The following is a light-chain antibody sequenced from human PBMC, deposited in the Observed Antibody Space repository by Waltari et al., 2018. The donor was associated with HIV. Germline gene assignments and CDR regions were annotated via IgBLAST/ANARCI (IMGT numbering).Light chain of an antibody. CDR2: GAS. V-gene: IGKV3-20*01. CDR3: QHYGSSFT. J-gene: IGKJ3*01. CDR1: QSVSRSY. Sequence: EIVLTQSPGTLSLSPGQRATLSCRASQSVSRSYLAWYQQRPGQSPRLLIYGASTRATGIPDRFSGSGSGTDFTLTITRLEPEDFAVYYCQHYGSSFTFGPGTKVDI.